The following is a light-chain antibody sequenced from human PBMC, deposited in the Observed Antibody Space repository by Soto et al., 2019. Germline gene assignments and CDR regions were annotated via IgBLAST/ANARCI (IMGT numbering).Light chain of an antibody. Sequence: QSVLTQPASVSGSPGQSITISCTGSSGDIGDYKYVSWYKQHPGKAPKLMIYDVSNRPSGVSNRFSASKSGNTASLTISGLQAEDEADYYCSSYTSTSFVIFGGGTQLTVL. CDR1: SGDIGDYKY. CDR2: DVS. CDR3: SSYTSTSFVI. J-gene: IGLJ2*01. V-gene: IGLV2-14*01.